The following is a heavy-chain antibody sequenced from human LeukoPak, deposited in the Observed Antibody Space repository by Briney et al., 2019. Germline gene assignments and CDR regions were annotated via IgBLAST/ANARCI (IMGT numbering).Heavy chain of an antibody. Sequence: PGGSLRLSCAASGFTFSSYAMNWVRQAPGKGLEWVSYISRSSSYTNYADSVKGRFTISRDNAKNSLYLQMNSLRAEDTAVYYCTRAEDSYGYFDYWGQGTLVTVSS. D-gene: IGHD5-18*01. V-gene: IGHV3-21*05. CDR3: TRAEDSYGYFDY. J-gene: IGHJ4*02. CDR1: GFTFSSYA. CDR2: ISRSSSYT.